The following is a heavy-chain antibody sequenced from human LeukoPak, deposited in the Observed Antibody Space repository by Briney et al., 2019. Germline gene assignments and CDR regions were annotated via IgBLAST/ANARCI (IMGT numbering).Heavy chain of an antibody. J-gene: IGHJ4*02. D-gene: IGHD6-19*01. V-gene: IGHV3-23*01. CDR3: AKHLGRGWQEIDY. Sequence: GVSLGLFCASSGFTFTNYAMSGARQARGKAREGVSVFRGSGVGTNYGDSVKGRFTISRDISNNTLYLQMNRLRAEDTAIYYCAKHLGRGWQEIDYWGQGTLVTVSS. CDR1: GFTFTNYA. CDR2: FRGSGVGT.